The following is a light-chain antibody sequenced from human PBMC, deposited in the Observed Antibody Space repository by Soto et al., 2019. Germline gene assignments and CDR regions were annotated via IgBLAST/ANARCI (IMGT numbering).Light chain of an antibody. CDR1: QSVGSNY. CDR2: GAS. V-gene: IGKV3-20*01. J-gene: IGKJ1*01. Sequence: EIVLTQSPGTLSLSPGERATLSCRASQSVGSNYLAWYQQKPGQAPRLLIYGASTRATDLPPRFSGSGSGTDFTLTISRLEPEDSAVYYCQQYGSSPTWTFGQGTKVDIK. CDR3: QQYGSSPTWT.